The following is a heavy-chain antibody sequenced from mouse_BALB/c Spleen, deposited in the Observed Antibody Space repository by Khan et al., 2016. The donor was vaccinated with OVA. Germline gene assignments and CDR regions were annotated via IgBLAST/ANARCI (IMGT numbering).Heavy chain of an antibody. CDR3: ARCYYGDPFAY. CDR2: ISDGGSYT. V-gene: IGHV5-4*02. J-gene: IGHJ3*01. CDR1: GFTFSDYY. D-gene: IGHD2-13*01. Sequence: EVELVESGGGLVKPGGSLKLSCAASGFTFSDYYMYWVRQTPEKRLEWLATISDGGSYTYYPDSVKGRFTISRDDAKNNLYLQMNSMRSEDTARYYCARCYYGDPFAYWGQGTLVTISA.